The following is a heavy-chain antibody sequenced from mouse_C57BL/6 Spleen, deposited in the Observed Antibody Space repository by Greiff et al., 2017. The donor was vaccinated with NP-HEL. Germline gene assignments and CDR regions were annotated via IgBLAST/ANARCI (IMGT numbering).Heavy chain of an antibody. CDR2: IYPGDGDT. Sequence: QVQLQQSGPELVKPGASVKISCKASGYAFSSSWLNWVKQRPGKGLEWIGRIYPGDGDTNYNGKFKGKATLTADKSSSTAYMQLSSLPSEDSAVYFCAREVDSGNYFDYWGQGTTLTVSS. V-gene: IGHV1-82*01. CDR1: GYAFSSSW. CDR3: AREVDSGNYFDY. J-gene: IGHJ2*01. D-gene: IGHD1-1*02.